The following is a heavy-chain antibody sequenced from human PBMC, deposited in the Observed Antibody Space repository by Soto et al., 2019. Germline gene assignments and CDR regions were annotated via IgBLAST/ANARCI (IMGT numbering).Heavy chain of an antibody. CDR3: ARDRGVAPPVAGNTHYYYYMDV. Sequence: QDQLLQSGAEVKKPGASVTVSCKASGYSFTNYGITWVRQAPGQGREWVGWISAFNGKTHYAQKLQGSVTMTTDASTNTAYTQLRSLRSDDTAVYYCARDRGVAPPVAGNTHYYYYMDVWGKGTTVTVSS. V-gene: IGHV1-18*01. J-gene: IGHJ6*03. CDR2: ISAFNGKT. CDR1: GYSFTNYG. D-gene: IGHD6-19*01.